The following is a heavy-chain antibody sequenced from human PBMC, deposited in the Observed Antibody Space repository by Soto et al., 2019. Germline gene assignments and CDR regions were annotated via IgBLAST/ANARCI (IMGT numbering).Heavy chain of an antibody. Sequence: PGGSLRLSCAASGFTFSSYAMTWVRQAPGRGLEWVSAISGSGGSTYYADSVKGRFTISRDNSKNTLYLQMNSLRAEDTAVYYCAKPVYRKYSSGWYGRDTTEFDYWGQGTLVTV. CDR3: AKPVYRKYSSGWYGRDTTEFDY. D-gene: IGHD6-19*01. J-gene: IGHJ4*02. CDR1: GFTFSSYA. CDR2: ISGSGGST. V-gene: IGHV3-23*01.